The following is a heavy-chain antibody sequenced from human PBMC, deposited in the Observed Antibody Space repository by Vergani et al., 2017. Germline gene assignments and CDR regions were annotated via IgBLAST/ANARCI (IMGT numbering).Heavy chain of an antibody. CDR2: ISGSGGST. Sequence: EVKLLESGGGLAQPGGSLRLSCAASGFTFTNYAMSWVRQAPGKGLEWVSAISGSGGSTYYADSVKGRFTLARDNSKNTLYLQMNSLRADDTAVYYCAKDQSGSYRGRFDYWGHGTLVTVSS. D-gene: IGHD1-26*01. J-gene: IGHJ5*01. CDR1: GFTFTNYA. CDR3: AKDQSGSYRGRFDY. V-gene: IGHV3-23*01.